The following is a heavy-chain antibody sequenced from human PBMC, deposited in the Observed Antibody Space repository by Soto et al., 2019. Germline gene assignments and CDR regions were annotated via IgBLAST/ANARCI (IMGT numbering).Heavy chain of an antibody. CDR2: IIPLFGTP. J-gene: IGHJ4*02. V-gene: IGHV1-69*01. D-gene: IGHD3-10*01. CDR3: ARDRDDYGSGNYYNRIDF. CDR1: GGIFSTYA. Sequence: QVQLVQSGAEVKKPGSSVKVSCKASGGIFSTYAISWLRQAPGQGLEWMGGIIPLFGTPNYAQRCQGRVTITADESTSRAYMELSRLRSEDTAVYYCARDRDDYGSGNYYNRIDFWGQGTLVTLSS.